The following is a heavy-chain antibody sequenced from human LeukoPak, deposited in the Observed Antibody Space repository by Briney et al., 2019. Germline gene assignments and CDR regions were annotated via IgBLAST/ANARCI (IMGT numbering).Heavy chain of an antibody. CDR2: VNHDGSEK. V-gene: IGHV3-7*01. J-gene: IGHJ6*02. CDR1: GFTFSSYA. CDR3: ARERHLDV. Sequence: GGSLRLSCAASGFTFSSYAMSWVRQAPGKGLEWVANVNHDGSEKRYVDSVKGRFTISRDNAKNSLYLQMDSLRAEDTAVYYCARERHLDVWGQGTTVTVS.